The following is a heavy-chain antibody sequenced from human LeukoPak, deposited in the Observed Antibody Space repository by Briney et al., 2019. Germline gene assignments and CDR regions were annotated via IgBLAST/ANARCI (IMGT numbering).Heavy chain of an antibody. CDR2: IYYSGST. Sequence: SEXLSLTCTVSGGSISSGDYYWRWVRQPPGKGLEWIGYIYYSGSTYYNPSLKSRITISVDTSKNQFSLKLTSVTAADTAVYYCARVGFGVIIPPYAFDIWGQGTMVTVSS. J-gene: IGHJ3*02. CDR1: GGSISSGDYY. CDR3: ARVGFGVIIPPYAFDI. D-gene: IGHD3-3*01. V-gene: IGHV4-30-4*08.